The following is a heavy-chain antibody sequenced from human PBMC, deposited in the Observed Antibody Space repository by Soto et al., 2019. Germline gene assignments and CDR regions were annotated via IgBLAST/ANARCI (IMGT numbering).Heavy chain of an antibody. Sequence: QLQLQESGSGLVKPSQTLSLTCAVSGASISSGGSSWSWIRQAPGTGLEWIGYNYHTGITNYNPSLTSRVTISVDKSQNQFSLSLSFVTAADTAVYYCARGLAVRGSYGLDVWGQGTTVTVSS. D-gene: IGHD3-10*01. CDR3: ARGLAVRGSYGLDV. J-gene: IGHJ6*02. CDR1: GASISSGGSS. V-gene: IGHV4-30-2*01. CDR2: NYHTGIT.